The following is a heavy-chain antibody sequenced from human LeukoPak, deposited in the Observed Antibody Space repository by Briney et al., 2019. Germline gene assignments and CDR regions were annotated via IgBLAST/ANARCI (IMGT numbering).Heavy chain of an antibody. V-gene: IGHV3-21*01. D-gene: IGHD3-22*01. Sequence: GGSLRLSCAASGFTFSSYSMNWVRQAPGKGLEWVSSINSSSSYIYYADSVKGRFTISRDNAKNSLHLQMNSLRAEDTAVYYCARDRYDSSGYYYRDPYYFDYWGQGTLVTVSS. CDR1: GFTFSSYS. J-gene: IGHJ4*02. CDR3: ARDRYDSSGYYYRDPYYFDY. CDR2: INSSSSYI.